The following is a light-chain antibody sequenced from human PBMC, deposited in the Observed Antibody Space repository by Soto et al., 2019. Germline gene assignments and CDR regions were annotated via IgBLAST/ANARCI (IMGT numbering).Light chain of an antibody. V-gene: IGKV3-20*01. CDR1: QSVSSN. J-gene: IGKJ4*01. Sequence: EIVMTQSPATLSVSPGERATLSCRASQSVSSNFAWYQQKPGQAPSLLIYGASSRATGIPDRFSGSGSGTDFTLTISRLEPEDFAVYYCQQYGSSPLTFGGGTTVDIK. CDR3: QQYGSSPLT. CDR2: GAS.